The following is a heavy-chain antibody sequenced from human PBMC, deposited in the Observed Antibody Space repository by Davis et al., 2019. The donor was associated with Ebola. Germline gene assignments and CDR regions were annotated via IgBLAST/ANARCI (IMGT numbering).Heavy chain of an antibody. CDR1: GYSISSGYY. CDR3: ARVSDLSISRPYPFDY. D-gene: IGHD1-1*01. J-gene: IGHJ4*02. V-gene: IGHV4-38-2*02. CDR2: IYHSGST. Sequence: SETLSLTCTVSGYSISSGYYWGWIRQPPGKGLEWIGSIYHSGSTYYNPSLKSRVTISVDTSKKQFSLKLSSVTAADTAVYYCARVSDLSISRPYPFDYWGQGTLVTVSS.